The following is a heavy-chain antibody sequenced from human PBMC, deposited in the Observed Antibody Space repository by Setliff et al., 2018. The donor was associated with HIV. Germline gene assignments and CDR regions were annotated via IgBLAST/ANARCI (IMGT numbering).Heavy chain of an antibody. CDR1: GGPFSDYF. J-gene: IGHJ3*02. D-gene: IGHD3-10*01. Sequence: SETLSLTCAVYGGPFSDYFWTWIRQPPGKGLGWIGKIRPSGGTNYNTSLKSRVTISVDSSKNQFSLKLSSVTAADTAVYFCARTLWFEDSASYDAFDIWGQGTMVTVSS. CDR3: ARTLWFEDSASYDAFDI. V-gene: IGHV4-34*01. CDR2: IRPSGGT.